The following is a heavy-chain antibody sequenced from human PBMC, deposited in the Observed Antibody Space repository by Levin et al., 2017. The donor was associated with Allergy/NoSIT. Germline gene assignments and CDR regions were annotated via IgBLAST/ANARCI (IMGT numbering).Heavy chain of an antibody. CDR2: ISEDGYDK. CDR1: QFRFSNYW. CDR3: VRNYYEKGSPFDI. J-gene: IGHJ3*02. D-gene: IGHD1-26*01. Sequence: GGSLRLSCAASQFRFSNYWMTWVRQAPGKGLEWVAGISEDGYDKHYVDSVKGRFTISRDNTKNSLYLDMNSLRAGDTGVYYCVRNYYEKGSPFDIWGRGTMVTVSS. V-gene: IGHV3-7*04.